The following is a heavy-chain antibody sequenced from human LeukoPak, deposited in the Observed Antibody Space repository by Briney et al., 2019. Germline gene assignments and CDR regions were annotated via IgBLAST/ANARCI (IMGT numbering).Heavy chain of an antibody. Sequence: SQTLSLTCTVSGGSISSGGYYWSWIRQHPGKGLEWIAFIYYSGSTYYSPSLQSRVTVSVDTSRNQFSLKLSSMTAADTAVYYCAGVVARGVHNWYFDLWGRGTLVTVSS. CDR1: GGSISSGGYY. CDR3: AGVVARGVHNWYFDL. D-gene: IGHD3-10*01. CDR2: IYYSGST. V-gene: IGHV4-31*03. J-gene: IGHJ2*01.